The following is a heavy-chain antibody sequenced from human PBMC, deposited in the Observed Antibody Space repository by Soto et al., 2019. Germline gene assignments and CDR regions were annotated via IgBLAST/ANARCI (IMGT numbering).Heavy chain of an antibody. Sequence: SETLSLTCTVSGGSISSSSYYWGWIRQPPGKGLEWIGSIYYSGSTYYNPSLKSRVTISVDTSKNHFSLKLSSVTAADTAVYYCGRISSHGDYAYWGQGTLVTVS. CDR1: GGSISSSSYY. CDR2: IYYSGST. J-gene: IGHJ4*02. CDR3: GRISSHGDYAY. D-gene: IGHD4-17*01. V-gene: IGHV4-39*02.